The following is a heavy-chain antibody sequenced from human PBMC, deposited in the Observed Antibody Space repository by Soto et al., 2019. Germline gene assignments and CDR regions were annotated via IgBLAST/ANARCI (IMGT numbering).Heavy chain of an antibody. V-gene: IGHV4-59*01. CDR1: GGSINYSY. J-gene: IGHJ6*02. D-gene: IGHD4-17*01. Sequence: SETLSLTCTVSGGSINYSYWTWIRQPPGKGLEWIGYISYTGSANYNASLKSRLTISVDTSKNQFSLKLSSVTAADTALYYCARVNYGDYYYGMNVWGQGTTVTVSS. CDR3: ARVNYGDYYYGMNV. CDR2: ISYTGSA.